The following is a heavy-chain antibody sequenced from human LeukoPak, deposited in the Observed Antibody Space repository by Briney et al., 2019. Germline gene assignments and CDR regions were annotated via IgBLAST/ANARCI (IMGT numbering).Heavy chain of an antibody. CDR3: ARDRSIVGDTPYFDY. Sequence: ASVKASCKASGYTFAHYYMHWVRQAAGEGLEWVGGINPDGGSTTYAQKFQGRVTMTWDTSTSTVYMDLSSLSSEDTAVYFCARDRSIVGDTPYFDYWGQGTLVTVSS. J-gene: IGHJ4*02. CDR2: INPDGGST. V-gene: IGHV1-46*01. CDR1: GYTFAHYY. D-gene: IGHD1-26*01.